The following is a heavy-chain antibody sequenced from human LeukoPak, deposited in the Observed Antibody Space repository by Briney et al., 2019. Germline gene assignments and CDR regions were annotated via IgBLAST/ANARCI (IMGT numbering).Heavy chain of an antibody. Sequence: PSETLSLTCTVSGGSISSSSYYWGWIRQPPGKGLEWNGSIYYSGSTYYNPSLKSRVTISVDTSKNQFSLKLSSVTAADTAVYYCAGLTYSSSWYGDYWGQGTLVTVSS. CDR1: GGSISSSSYY. V-gene: IGHV4-39*01. D-gene: IGHD6-13*01. CDR3: AGLTYSSSWYGDY. CDR2: IYYSGST. J-gene: IGHJ4*02.